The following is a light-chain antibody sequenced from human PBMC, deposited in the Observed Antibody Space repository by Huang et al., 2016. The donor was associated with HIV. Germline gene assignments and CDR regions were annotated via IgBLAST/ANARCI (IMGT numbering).Light chain of an antibody. J-gene: IGKJ5*01. CDR1: QDISNS. Sequence: IQLTQSPSSLSASVGDRVLITCRDSQDISNSLAWYQQKPGKAPKSLIFGASTCQSGVSSRFSGSSSGTYFTLTINGLQPEDFATYYCQQLHDYPVTFGQGTRLDIE. V-gene: IGKV1-9*01. CDR2: GAS. CDR3: QQLHDYPVT.